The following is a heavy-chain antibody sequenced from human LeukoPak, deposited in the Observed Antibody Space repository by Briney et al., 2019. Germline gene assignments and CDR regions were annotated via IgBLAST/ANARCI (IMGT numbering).Heavy chain of an antibody. CDR3: ARRGHRQAADNAFDI. CDR1: RYTFTTYW. V-gene: IGHV5-51*01. CDR2: IYPGDSHN. J-gene: IGHJ3*02. Sequence: GASLQISCKCSRYTFTTYWIGWVRPLPGNRLEWIAIIYPGDSHNSYSPSFHGQVTIPAHKSIRPAYLQWSSLKASDTAMYYCARRGHRQAADNAFDIWGQGTMVTVSS. D-gene: IGHD6-13*01.